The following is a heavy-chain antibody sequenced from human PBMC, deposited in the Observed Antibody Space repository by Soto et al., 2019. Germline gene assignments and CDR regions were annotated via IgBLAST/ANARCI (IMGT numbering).Heavy chain of an antibody. J-gene: IGHJ4*02. Sequence: EVQLVESGGGLAQPGGSLRLSCAASGFTFSSYSVNWVRQAPGKGLEWVSNIWSASNINYEDSVKGRFTVSSDNAKNSMSLQMNGLRDEDTAVYYCVRDYSFGFDYWGQGILVTVSS. CDR2: IWSASNI. CDR1: GFTFSSYS. CDR3: VRDYSFGFDY. V-gene: IGHV3-48*02. D-gene: IGHD6-13*01.